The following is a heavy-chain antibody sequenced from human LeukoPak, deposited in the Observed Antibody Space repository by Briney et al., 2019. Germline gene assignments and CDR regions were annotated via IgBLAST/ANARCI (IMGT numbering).Heavy chain of an antibody. J-gene: IGHJ4*02. D-gene: IGHD3-10*01. CDR2: IKHDGSVK. V-gene: IGHV3-7*03. Sequence: PGASLRLSCAASGFTFSSYCMSWVRQAPGQGLEWVANIKHDGSVKYYVDSVKGRFTISTDKAKIALYLQMNSLRAEDTAVYYCAREGRYGELPLFDYWGQGTLVTVSS. CDR3: AREGRYGELPLFDY. CDR1: GFTFSSYC.